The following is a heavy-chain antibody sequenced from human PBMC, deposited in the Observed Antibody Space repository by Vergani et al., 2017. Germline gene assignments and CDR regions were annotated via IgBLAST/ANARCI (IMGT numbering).Heavy chain of an antibody. CDR1: GFTFSSYW. Sequence: EVQLVESGGGLVQPGGSLRLSCAASGFTFSSYWMSWVRQAPGKGLEWVANIKQDGSEKYYVDSVKGRFTISRDNAKNSLYLQMNSLRAEDTAVYYCARGLVVITLGDYYYGMDVWGQGTTVTVSS. J-gene: IGHJ6*02. D-gene: IGHD3-22*01. CDR2: IKQDGSEK. CDR3: ARGLVVITLGDYYYGMDV. V-gene: IGHV3-7*01.